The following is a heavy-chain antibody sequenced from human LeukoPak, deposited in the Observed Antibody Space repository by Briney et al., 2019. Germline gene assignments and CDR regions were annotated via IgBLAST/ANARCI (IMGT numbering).Heavy chain of an antibody. CDR1: GGSISNYY. D-gene: IGHD3-3*02. CDR3: ARHISGAATLD. CDR2: IYYSGST. J-gene: IGHJ4*02. V-gene: IGHV4-59*08. Sequence: SETLSLTCTVSGGSISNYYWSWIRQPPGKGLEWIGYIYYSGSTNYNPSLKSRVTISVDTSKNQYSLKVSSVTAADTAVYYCARHISGAATLDWGQGTLVTVSS.